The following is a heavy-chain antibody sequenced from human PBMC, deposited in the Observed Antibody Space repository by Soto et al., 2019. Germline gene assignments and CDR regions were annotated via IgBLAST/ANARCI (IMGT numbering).Heavy chain of an antibody. CDR1: GGSISSYY. CDR3: ASYGREKSEYYFDY. D-gene: IGHD1-26*01. J-gene: IGHJ4*02. CDR2: IYYSGST. Sequence: SETLSLTCTVSGGSISSYYWSWIRQPPGKGLEWIGYIYYSGSTNYNPSLKSRVTISVDTSKNQFSLKLSSVTAADTAVYYCASYGREKSEYYFDYWGQGTLVTVSS. V-gene: IGHV4-59*01.